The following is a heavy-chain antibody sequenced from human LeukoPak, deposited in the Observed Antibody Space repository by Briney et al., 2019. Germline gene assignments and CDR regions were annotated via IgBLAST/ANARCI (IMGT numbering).Heavy chain of an antibody. V-gene: IGHV3-48*03. D-gene: IGHD3-22*01. CDR2: ISGSGTTI. CDR1: GFTFSSYE. CDR3: ARINYFDSTGYGGEMDY. Sequence: GGSLRLSCAASGFTFSSYEMNWVRQAPGKGLEWISYISGSGTTISYANSVKGRFTISRDNAMNSVYLQMTGLRAEDTAIYFCARINYFDSTGYGGEMDYWGQGNLATVSS. J-gene: IGHJ4*02.